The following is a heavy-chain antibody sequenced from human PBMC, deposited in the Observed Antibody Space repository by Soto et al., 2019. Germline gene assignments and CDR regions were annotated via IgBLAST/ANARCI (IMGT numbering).Heavy chain of an antibody. D-gene: IGHD3-3*01. J-gene: IGHJ6*02. CDR1: GFTFSSYD. CDR3: ARFNDFWSGFARTGMDV. CDR2: IGTAGDT. V-gene: IGHV3-13*01. Sequence: GGSLRLSCAASGFTFSSYDMHWVRQATGKGLEWVSAIGTAGDTYYPGSVKGRFPISRENAKNSLYLQMNSLRAEDTAVYYCARFNDFWSGFARTGMDVWGQGTTVTVSS.